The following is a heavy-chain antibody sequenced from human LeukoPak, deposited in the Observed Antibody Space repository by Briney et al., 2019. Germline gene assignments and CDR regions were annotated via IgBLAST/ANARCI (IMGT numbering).Heavy chain of an antibody. Sequence: PGGSLRLSCAASGFTFSSYSMSWVRQAPGKGLEWVSAISGSGGSTYYADSVKGRFTISRDNSKNTLYLQMNSLRAEDTAVYYCAKVRGRGGDYFDYWGQGTLVTVSS. V-gene: IGHV3-23*01. CDR1: GFTFSSYS. D-gene: IGHD1-26*01. J-gene: IGHJ4*02. CDR3: AKVRGRGGDYFDY. CDR2: ISGSGGST.